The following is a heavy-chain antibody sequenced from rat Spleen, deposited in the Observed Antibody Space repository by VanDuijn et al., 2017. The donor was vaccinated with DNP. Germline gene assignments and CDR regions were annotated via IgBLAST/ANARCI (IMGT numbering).Heavy chain of an antibody. CDR1: GFTFSDYH. Sequence: EVHLEQSGGGLVQPGGSLRLSCVVSGFTFSDYHMAWVRQTPTMGLEWVASINTDGGSTYYGDSVKGRFTISRDNAKSTLYLQMNSLRSEDTATYYCAKGAMDAWGQGTSVTVSS. CDR3: AKGAMDA. D-gene: IGHD5-1*01. CDR2: INTDGGST. J-gene: IGHJ4*01. V-gene: IGHV5-27*01.